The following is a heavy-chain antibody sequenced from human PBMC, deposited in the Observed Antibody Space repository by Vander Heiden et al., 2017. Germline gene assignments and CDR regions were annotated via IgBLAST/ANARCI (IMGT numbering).Heavy chain of an antibody. CDR3: AREVLRYLRAPWFDP. D-gene: IGHD3-9*01. CDR1: GFTFSRYG. V-gene: IGHV3-33*01. CDR2: IWYDGSNK. J-gene: IGHJ5*02. Sequence: QVQLVESGGGVVQPGRSLSLSCPASGFTFSRYGMHCVRQAPGQGLEWVAVIWYDGSNKYYEDCGKGRFTISRDNSKNTLYLQMNSLRAEDTAVYYCAREVLRYLRAPWFDPWGQGTLVTVSS.